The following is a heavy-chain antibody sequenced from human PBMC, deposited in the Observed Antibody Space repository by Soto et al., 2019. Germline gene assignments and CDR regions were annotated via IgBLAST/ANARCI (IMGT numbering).Heavy chain of an antibody. D-gene: IGHD2-2*01. CDR3: ARETLGYCISTSCSYFDY. J-gene: IGHJ4*02. V-gene: IGHV1-3*01. CDR2: INAGNGNT. Sequence: GASVKVSCKASGYTFTSYAMHWVRQAPGQRLEWMGWINAGNGNTKYSQKFQGRVTITRDTSASTAYMELSSLRSEDTAVYYCARETLGYCISTSCSYFDYWGQGTLVTVSS. CDR1: GYTFTSYA.